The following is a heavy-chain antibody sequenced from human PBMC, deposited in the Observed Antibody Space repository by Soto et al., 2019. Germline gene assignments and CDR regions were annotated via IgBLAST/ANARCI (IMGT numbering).Heavy chain of an antibody. V-gene: IGHV4-4*02. CDR1: GGSISSSNW. CDR2: IYHSGTV. Sequence: QVQLQESGPGLVKPSGTLSLTCAVSGGSISSSNWWSWVRQPPGKGLEWIGEIYHSGTVNYNPSLKSRVTISMDKSNNQISLDLSSVTAADSAVYFCARHIAVTGTRGFDYWGQGTLVTVSS. D-gene: IGHD6-19*01. CDR3: ARHIAVTGTRGFDY. J-gene: IGHJ4*02.